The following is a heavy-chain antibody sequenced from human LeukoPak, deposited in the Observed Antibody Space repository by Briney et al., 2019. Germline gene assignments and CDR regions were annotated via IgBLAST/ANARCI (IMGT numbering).Heavy chain of an antibody. CDR1: GGSFSGYY. V-gene: IGHV4-34*01. CDR3: ARRLGIWGANEYYFDY. D-gene: IGHD1-26*01. Sequence: SETLSLTCAVYGGSFSGYYWSWIRQPPGKGLEWIGEINHSGSTNYNPSLKSRVTISVDTSKNQFSLKLSSVTAADTAVYYCARRLGIWGANEYYFDYWGQGILVTVSS. J-gene: IGHJ4*02. CDR2: INHSGST.